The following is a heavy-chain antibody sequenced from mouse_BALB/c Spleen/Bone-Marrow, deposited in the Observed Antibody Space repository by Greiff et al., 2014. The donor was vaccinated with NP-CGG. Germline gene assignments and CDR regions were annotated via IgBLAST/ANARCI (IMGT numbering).Heavy chain of an antibody. V-gene: IGHV5-4*02. CDR3: ARSGERYGVMDY. CDR2: ISNGGTYT. Sequence: EVKVVESGGGLVKPGGSLKLSCAASGFTFSDFYMFWFRQTPEKRLEWVATISNGGTYTYYPDSVKGRFTISRDNAKNNLYLQMSSLKSEDTAMYYCARSGERYGVMDYWGQGTSVTVTS. D-gene: IGHD1-1*02. J-gene: IGHJ4*01. CDR1: GFTFSDFY.